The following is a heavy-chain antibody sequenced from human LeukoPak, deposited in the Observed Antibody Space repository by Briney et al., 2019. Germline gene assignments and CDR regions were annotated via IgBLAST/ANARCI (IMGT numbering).Heavy chain of an antibody. CDR1: GYTFKNYG. Sequence: ASVKVSFKASGYTFKNYGINWVRQAPGQGLEWMGWMNPYNGNTIYAQNLQGRVTMTTDTSTSTAYLDLRSLTSDDTAVYYCAREKDAVAGIVDYWGHGTLVTVSS. CDR3: AREKDAVAGIVDY. J-gene: IGHJ4*01. CDR2: MNPYNGNT. V-gene: IGHV1-18*01. D-gene: IGHD6-19*01.